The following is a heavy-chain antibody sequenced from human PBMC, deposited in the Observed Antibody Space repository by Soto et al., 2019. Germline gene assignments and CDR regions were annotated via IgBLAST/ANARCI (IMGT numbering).Heavy chain of an antibody. CDR1: GGSFSGYY. Sequence: LSLTCSVYGGSFSGYYWILIRQPPGKGLEWIGEINHSGSTNYNPSLKSRVTISVDTSKNQFSLQLSSVTAADTAVYYCARGSSSWYRQWLGEVGMDVWGQGTTVTVSS. D-gene: IGHD6-13*01. CDR3: ARGSSSWYRQWLGEVGMDV. CDR2: INHSGST. J-gene: IGHJ6*02. V-gene: IGHV4-34*01.